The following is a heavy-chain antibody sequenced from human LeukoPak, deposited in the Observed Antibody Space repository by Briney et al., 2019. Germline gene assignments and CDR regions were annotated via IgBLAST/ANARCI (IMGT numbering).Heavy chain of an antibody. Sequence: SETLSLTCTVSGGSISSYYWSWIRQPPGKGLEWIGYIYYSGSTNYNPSLKSRVTISVDRSKNQFSLKLSSVTAADTAVYYCAREAPAASHINWFDPWGQGTLDSVSS. CDR2: IYYSGST. CDR3: AREAPAASHINWFDP. D-gene: IGHD2-21*01. CDR1: GGSISSYY. J-gene: IGHJ5*02. V-gene: IGHV4-59*12.